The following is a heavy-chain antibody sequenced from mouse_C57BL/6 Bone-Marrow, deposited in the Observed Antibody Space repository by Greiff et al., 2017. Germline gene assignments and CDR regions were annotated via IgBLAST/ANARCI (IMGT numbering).Heavy chain of an antibody. J-gene: IGHJ3*01. CDR3: TSGGRDGYFTWFAY. D-gene: IGHD2-3*01. Sequence: QVQLKESGAELVRPGASVTLSCKASGYTFTDYEMHWVKQTPVHGLEWIGAIDPETGGTDYNQKFKGKAILTADKSSSPAYMELRSLTSEDSAVYYCTSGGRDGYFTWFAYWGQGTLVTVSA. V-gene: IGHV1-15*01. CDR1: GYTFTDYE. CDR2: IDPETGGT.